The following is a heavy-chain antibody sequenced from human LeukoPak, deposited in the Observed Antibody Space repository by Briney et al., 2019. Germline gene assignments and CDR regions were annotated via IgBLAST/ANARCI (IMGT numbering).Heavy chain of an antibody. Sequence: GGSLRLSCAASRFTFSSYGMHWVRQAPGKGLEWVAFIRYDGSNKYYADCVKGRFNIARDNAKNSLHLQMNSLRAEDTAVYYCARDLSYDDAFDIWGQGTMVTVSS. CDR2: IRYDGSNK. D-gene: IGHD1-26*01. J-gene: IGHJ3*02. CDR1: RFTFSSYG. V-gene: IGHV3-30*02. CDR3: ARDLSYDDAFDI.